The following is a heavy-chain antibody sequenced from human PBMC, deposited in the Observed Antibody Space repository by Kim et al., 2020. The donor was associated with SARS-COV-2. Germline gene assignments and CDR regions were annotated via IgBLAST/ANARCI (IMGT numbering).Heavy chain of an antibody. V-gene: IGHV3-48*04. CDR1: GFTFSSYS. D-gene: IGHD6-19*01. J-gene: IGHJ6*02. CDR3: ARGPSGWYTGLGYYYGMDV. Sequence: GGSLRLSCAASGFTFSSYSMNWVRQAPGKGLEWVSYISSSSSTIYYADSVKGRITISRDNAKNSLYLQMNSLRAEDTAVYYCARGPSGWYTGLGYYYGMDVWGQGTTVTVSS. CDR2: ISSSSSTI.